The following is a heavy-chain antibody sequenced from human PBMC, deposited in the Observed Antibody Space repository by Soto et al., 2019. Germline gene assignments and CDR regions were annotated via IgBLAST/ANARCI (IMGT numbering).Heavy chain of an antibody. CDR1: GFTFSSYG. CDR3: AKDPRYYDILTGYGGAYFDY. D-gene: IGHD3-9*01. CDR2: ISYDGSNK. Sequence: VQLVESGGGLVQPGGSLRLSCAASGFTFSSYGMHWVRQAPGKGLEWVAVISYDGSNKYYADSVKGRFSISRDNSKNTLYMQMNSLRGEDTAVYYCAKDPRYYDILTGYGGAYFDYWGQGTLVTVSS. J-gene: IGHJ4*02. V-gene: IGHV3-30*18.